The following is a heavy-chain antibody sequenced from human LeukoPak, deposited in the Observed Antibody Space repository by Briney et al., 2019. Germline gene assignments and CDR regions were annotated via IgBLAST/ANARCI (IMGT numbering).Heavy chain of an antibody. V-gene: IGHV1-18*01. CDR3: ARDLVAGSGSYRFDY. J-gene: IGHJ4*02. CDR1: GYNFSNYG. D-gene: IGHD3-10*01. CDR2: ISAYNGNT. Sequence: ASVKVSCKASGYNFSNYGISWVRQAPGHGLEWMGWISAYNGNTNYAQKLQGRVTMTTDTSTSTAYMELRSLRSDDTAVYYCARDLVAGSGSYRFDYWGQGTLVTVSS.